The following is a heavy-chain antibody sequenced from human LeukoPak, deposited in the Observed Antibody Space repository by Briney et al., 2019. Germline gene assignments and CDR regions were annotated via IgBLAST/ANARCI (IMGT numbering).Heavy chain of an antibody. J-gene: IGHJ4*02. CDR2: INHSGST. Sequence: SETLSLTCAVYGGSFSGYYWSWIRQPPGKGLEWIGEINHSGSTNYNPSLKSRVTISVDTSKNQFSLKLSSVTAADTAVYYCARGHDYLLDYWGQGTLVTVSS. D-gene: IGHD2/OR15-2a*01. CDR3: ARGHDYLLDY. V-gene: IGHV4-34*01. CDR1: GGSFSGYY.